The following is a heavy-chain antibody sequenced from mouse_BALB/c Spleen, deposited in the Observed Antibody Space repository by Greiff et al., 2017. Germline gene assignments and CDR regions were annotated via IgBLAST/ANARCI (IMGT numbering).Heavy chain of an antibody. CDR3: ARDEGNYGYDAFAY. J-gene: IGHJ3*01. D-gene: IGHD2-2*01. CDR2: ISSGGSYT. V-gene: IGHV5-9-4*01. Sequence: EVMLVESGGGLVKPGGSLKLSCAASGFTFSSYAMSWVRQSPEKRLEWVAEISSGGSYTYYPDTVTGRFTISRDNAKNTLYLAMSSLRSEDTAMYYCARDEGNYGYDAFAYWGQGTLVTVSA. CDR1: GFTFSSYA.